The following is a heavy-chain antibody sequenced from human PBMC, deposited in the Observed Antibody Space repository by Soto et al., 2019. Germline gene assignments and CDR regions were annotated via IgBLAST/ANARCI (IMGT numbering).Heavy chain of an antibody. D-gene: IGHD3-16*01. V-gene: IGHV4-59*08. Sequence: SANLTLTCTGSPRSFSTYYWSWIRQPPGKGLEWIGYIYYSGSTNYNPSLKSRVTISVDTSKNQFSLKLSSVTAADTAVYYCARRYGWAFDIWGQGTMVS. CDR1: PRSFSTYY. J-gene: IGHJ3*02. CDR3: ARRYGWAFDI. CDR2: IYYSGST.